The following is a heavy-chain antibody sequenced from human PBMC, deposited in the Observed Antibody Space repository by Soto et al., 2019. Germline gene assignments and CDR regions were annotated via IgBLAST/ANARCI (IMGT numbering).Heavy chain of an antibody. Sequence: EVQLLESGGGLVQPGGSLRLSCAASGFTFSSYAMSWVRQAPGKGLEWVSAISGSGGSTYYADSVKGRFTISRDNSKNTLYLHMNSLRAEDTAVYYCAKGGQLPGYFDYWGQGTLVTVSS. D-gene: IGHD1-1*01. CDR3: AKGGQLPGYFDY. J-gene: IGHJ4*02. CDR2: ISGSGGST. V-gene: IGHV3-23*01. CDR1: GFTFSSYA.